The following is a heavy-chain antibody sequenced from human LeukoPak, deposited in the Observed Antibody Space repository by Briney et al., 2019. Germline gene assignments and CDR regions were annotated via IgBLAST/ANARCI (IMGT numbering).Heavy chain of an antibody. D-gene: IGHD3-22*01. V-gene: IGHV4-39*01. J-gene: IGHJ4*02. CDR1: GGSISSGSYY. Sequence: PSQTLSLTCTVSGGSISSGSYYWSWIRQPPGKGLEWIGSIYYSGSTYYNPSLKSRVTISVDTSKNQFSLKLSSVTAADTAVYYCASPFDGSGYYFDYWGQGTLVTVSS. CDR3: ASPFDGSGYYFDY. CDR2: IYYSGST.